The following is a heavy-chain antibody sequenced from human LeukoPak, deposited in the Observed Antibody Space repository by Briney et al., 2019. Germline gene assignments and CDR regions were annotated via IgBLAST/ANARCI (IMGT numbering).Heavy chain of an antibody. CDR2: IGDNGGDT. Sequence: GGSLRLSCAASGFTFNNCAMSWVRQAPGKVLEWVSAIGDNGGDTKYAVSVKGRFTISRDNSRSALYLQMNTLRVEDTAIYCCGSDWKLDYWGQGTLVTVSS. V-gene: IGHV3-23*01. CDR1: GFTFNNCA. D-gene: IGHD1-1*01. CDR3: GSDWKLDY. J-gene: IGHJ4*02.